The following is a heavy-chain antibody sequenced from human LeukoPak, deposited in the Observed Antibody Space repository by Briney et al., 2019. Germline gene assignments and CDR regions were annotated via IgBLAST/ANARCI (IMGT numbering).Heavy chain of an antibody. CDR2: ISFDGSNK. J-gene: IGHJ4*02. Sequence: GGSLRLSCAVSGFTFSSYAVHWVRQAPGKGLEWVAVISFDGSNKYYADSVKGRFTISRDNSKNTLYLQMNSLRADDTAVYYCAKGAAGTLVGHYFDSWGQGTLVTVSS. D-gene: IGHD2-21*01. CDR3: AKGAAGTLVGHYFDS. CDR1: GFTFSSYA. V-gene: IGHV3-30*18.